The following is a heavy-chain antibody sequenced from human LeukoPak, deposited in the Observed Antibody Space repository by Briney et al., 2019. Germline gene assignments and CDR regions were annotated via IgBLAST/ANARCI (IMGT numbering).Heavy chain of an antibody. Sequence: GGSLRLSCAASGFTFSSYAMSWVRQAPGKGLEWVSAISGSGGSTYYADSVKGRFTISRDNSKSTLYLQMNSLRAEDTAVYYCAKTTIVVVVAATIFDCWGQGTLVTVSS. V-gene: IGHV3-23*01. CDR1: GFTFSSYA. CDR3: AKTTIVVVVAATIFDC. J-gene: IGHJ4*02. D-gene: IGHD2-15*01. CDR2: ISGSGGST.